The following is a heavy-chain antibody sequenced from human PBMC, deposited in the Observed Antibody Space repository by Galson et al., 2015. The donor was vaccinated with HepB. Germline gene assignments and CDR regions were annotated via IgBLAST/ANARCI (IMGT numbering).Heavy chain of an antibody. CDR1: GFNFSDYY. J-gene: IGHJ6*02. V-gene: IGHV3-11*05. CDR2: IRSRSRHT. D-gene: IGHD3-10*01. Sequence: SLRLSCAASGFNFSDYYMSWIRQAPGKGLKWVSYIRSRSRHTNYADSVKGRFTISRDNAKSSLYLQMNSLRAEDTAVYYCARVKMDYFGSGSYPRSFYYNYDMDVWGLGTTVTVSS. CDR3: ARVKMDYFGSGSYPRSFYYNYDMDV.